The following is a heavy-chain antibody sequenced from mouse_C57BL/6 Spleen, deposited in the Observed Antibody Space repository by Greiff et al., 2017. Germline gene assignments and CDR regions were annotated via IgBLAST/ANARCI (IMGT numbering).Heavy chain of an antibody. V-gene: IGHV1-7*01. CDR3: AKYYGSSYGYFDV. Sequence: VQLQESGAELAKPGASVKLSCKASGYTFTSYWMHWVKQRPGQGLEWIGYINPSSGYTKYNQKFKDKATLTADKSSSTAYMQLSSLTYEDSAVYYCAKYYGSSYGYFDVWGTGTTVTVSS. J-gene: IGHJ1*03. CDR2: INPSSGYT. CDR1: GYTFTSYW. D-gene: IGHD1-1*01.